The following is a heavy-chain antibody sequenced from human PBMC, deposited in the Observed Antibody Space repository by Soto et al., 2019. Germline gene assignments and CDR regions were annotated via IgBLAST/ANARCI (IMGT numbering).Heavy chain of an antibody. CDR1: GFILSDCA. CDR2: ISSSSSVI. D-gene: IGHD7-27*01. CDR3: ARELSWGSNWYYYMDV. V-gene: IGHV3-48*01. J-gene: IGHJ6*03. Sequence: EVQLVESGGGLVQPGGSLRLSCATSGFILSDCAMNWVRQAPGKGLEWVSYISSSSSVIDYADSVKGRFTVSRDNARNSLYFQMNSLRAEDTAVYYCARELSWGSNWYYYMDVWGKGTTVTVSS.